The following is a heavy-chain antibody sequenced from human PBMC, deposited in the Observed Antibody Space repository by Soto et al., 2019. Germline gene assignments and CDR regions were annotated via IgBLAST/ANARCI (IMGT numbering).Heavy chain of an antibody. Sequence: ASVKVSCKTSGYTFTDNGITWVRQSPGQGLEWMGWISAYDSDITHYTQHLQDRLTMTTDTSTSTAYMELRSLTSDDTAVYYCARQSGYYYFYGMDVWGQGTTVTVSS. J-gene: IGHJ6*02. CDR2: ISAYDSDIT. CDR1: GYTFTDNG. V-gene: IGHV1-18*04. CDR3: ARQSGYYYFYGMDV. D-gene: IGHD3-3*01.